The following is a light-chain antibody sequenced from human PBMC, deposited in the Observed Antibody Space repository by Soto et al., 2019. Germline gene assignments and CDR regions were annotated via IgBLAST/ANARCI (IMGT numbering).Light chain of an antibody. J-gene: IGKJ1*01. CDR3: QQYNNWPQT. CDR2: DAS. CDR1: QTITSW. V-gene: IGKV1-5*01. Sequence: DIQMTQSPSTLSASVGDRVTITCRVSQTITSWLAWYQQKPGRAPNLLIYDASSLETGVPSRFRGSGSGTEFTLTISSLQSEDFAEYHCQQYNNWPQTFGQGTKVDIK.